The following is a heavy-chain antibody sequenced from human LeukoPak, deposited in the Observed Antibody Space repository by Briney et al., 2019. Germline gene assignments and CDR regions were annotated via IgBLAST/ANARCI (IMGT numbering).Heavy chain of an antibody. J-gene: IGHJ6*02. D-gene: IGHD3-10*01. CDR1: GSDFSFHY. CDR2: IKSKTDGGTT. CDR3: TVWFGGLYYYYYGMDV. V-gene: IGHV3-15*01. Sequence: GESLRLSCEASGSDFSFHYMSWVRQAPGKGLEWVGRIKSKTDGGTTDYAAPVKGRFTISRDDSKNTLYLQMNSLKTEDTAVYYCTVWFGGLYYYYYGMDVWGQGTTVTVSS.